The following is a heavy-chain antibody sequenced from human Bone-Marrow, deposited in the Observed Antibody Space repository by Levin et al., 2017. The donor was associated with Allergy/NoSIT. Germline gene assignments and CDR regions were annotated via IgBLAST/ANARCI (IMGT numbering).Heavy chain of an antibody. D-gene: IGHD6-13*01. CDR1: GFTFSNFG. J-gene: IGHJ3*02. V-gene: IGHV3-30*02. Sequence: GGSLRLSCAASGFTFSNFGMNWFRQAPGKGLEWVAIIHFDGSNIYSDDSVKGRFTVSRDNSKSTLYLQMDSLRPEDTAIYYCAKDWGSRWYEAFDIWGHGTMVSVSS. CDR2: IHFDGSNI. CDR3: AKDWGSRWYEAFDI.